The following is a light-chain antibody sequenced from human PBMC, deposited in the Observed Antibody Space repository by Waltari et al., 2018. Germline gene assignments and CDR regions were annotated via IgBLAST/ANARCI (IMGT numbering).Light chain of an antibody. CDR1: SSDVGNYNL. V-gene: IGLV2-23*02. CDR2: EVT. J-gene: IGLJ1*01. Sequence: QSGLTQPASVSGSPGQSITISCTGTSSDVGNYNLFLWYQQYPGKAPKLMVYEVTRRSSGVSDRFSGSKSGNTASLTIYGLQSEDEADYYCCSYAGLGIYVFGTGTKVTVL. CDR3: CSYAGLGIYV.